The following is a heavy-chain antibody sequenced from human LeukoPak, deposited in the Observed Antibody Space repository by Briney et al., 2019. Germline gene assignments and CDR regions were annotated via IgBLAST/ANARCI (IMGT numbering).Heavy chain of an antibody. Sequence: GGSLRLSCAASGFTVSSNYMSWVRQAPGKGLEWVSVIYSGGTTYYADSVKGRFTISRDNSKNTLYLQMNSLRAEDTAVYYCARVSSGSNGWYEFDYWGQGTLVTVSS. V-gene: IGHV3-53*01. CDR1: GFTVSSNY. CDR2: IYSGGTT. D-gene: IGHD6-19*01. J-gene: IGHJ4*02. CDR3: ARVSSGSNGWYEFDY.